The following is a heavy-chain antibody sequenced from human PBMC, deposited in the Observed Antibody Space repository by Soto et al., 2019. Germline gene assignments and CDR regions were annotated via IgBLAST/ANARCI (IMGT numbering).Heavy chain of an antibody. CDR1: AYTLTELS. Sequence: ASAKVSSKVSAYTLTELSMHWLRPVPGKGLEWMVGFDPDDGETIYAQKFQWRVTMNEATSTDTAYMELSSLRSVVTAVYYCVTDFERPFTINWGQATLVTV. D-gene: IGHD3-3*01. CDR3: VTDFERPFTIN. CDR2: FDPDDGET. J-gene: IGHJ4*02. V-gene: IGHV1-24*01.